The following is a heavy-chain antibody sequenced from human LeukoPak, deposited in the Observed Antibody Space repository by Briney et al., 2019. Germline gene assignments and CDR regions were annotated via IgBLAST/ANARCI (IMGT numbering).Heavy chain of an antibody. CDR3: ARDDDYGSGSYYHYYYGMDV. J-gene: IGHJ6*04. CDR1: GYTFTSYG. D-gene: IGHD3-10*01. Sequence: ASVKVSCKASGYTFTSYGISWVRQAPGQGLEWMGWISAYNGNTNYAQKLQGRVTMTTDTSTSTAYMELRSLRSDDTAVYYCARDDDYGSGSYYHYYYGMDVSGKGTTVTFSS. V-gene: IGHV1-18*04. CDR2: ISAYNGNT.